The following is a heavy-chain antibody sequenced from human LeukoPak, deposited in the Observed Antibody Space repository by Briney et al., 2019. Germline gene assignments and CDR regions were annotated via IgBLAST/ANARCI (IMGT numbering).Heavy chain of an antibody. V-gene: IGHV4-34*01. CDR1: GGSFSGYY. D-gene: IGHD4-23*01. CDR3: ARDGGY. Sequence: SETLSLTCAVYGGSFSGYYWSWIRQPPGKGLEWIGEINHSGSTNYNPSLKSRVTISVDTSKNQFSLKLSSVTAADTAVYYCARDGGYWGQGTLVTVSS. CDR2: INHSGST. J-gene: IGHJ4*02.